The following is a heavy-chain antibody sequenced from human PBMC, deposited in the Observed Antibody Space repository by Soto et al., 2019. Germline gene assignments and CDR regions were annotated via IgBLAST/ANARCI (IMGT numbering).Heavy chain of an antibody. Sequence: QVQLVESGGGVVQPGRSLRLSCAASGFTFSSYAMHWVRQAPGKGLEWVAVISYDGSNKYYADSVKGRFTISRDNSKNTLYLQMNSLRAEDTAVYYCARDPRKGGLVGGQDPWEDYWGQGTLVTVSS. V-gene: IGHV3-30-3*01. D-gene: IGHD1-26*01. CDR3: ARDPRKGGLVGGQDPWEDY. CDR2: ISYDGSNK. CDR1: GFTFSSYA. J-gene: IGHJ4*02.